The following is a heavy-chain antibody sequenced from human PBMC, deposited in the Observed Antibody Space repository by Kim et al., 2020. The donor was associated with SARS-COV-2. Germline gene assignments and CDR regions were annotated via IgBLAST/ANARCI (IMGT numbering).Heavy chain of an antibody. CDR2: IYYSGST. CDR1: GGSISSYY. V-gene: IGHV4-59*01. CDR3: AGFWSGYYVDY. D-gene: IGHD3-3*01. Sequence: SETLSLTCTVSGGSISSYYWSWIRQPPGKGLEWIGYIYYSGSTNYNPSLKSRVTISVDTSKNQFSLKLSSVTAADTAVYYCAGFWSGYYVDYWGQGTLVTVSS. J-gene: IGHJ4*02.